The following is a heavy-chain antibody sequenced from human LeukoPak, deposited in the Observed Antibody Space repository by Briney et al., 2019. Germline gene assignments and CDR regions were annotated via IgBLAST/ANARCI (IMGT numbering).Heavy chain of an antibody. V-gene: IGHV4-59*13. J-gene: IGHJ4*02. CDR1: GGSISAYY. Sequence: SEALSLTCTVSGGSISAYYWNWIRQPPGKGLEWIGYIYYSGSTSYNPSLRSRVTMSVDTSKNQFSLNLSSVTAADTAVYYCARVASWPTGTDYWGQGTLVTVSS. CDR2: IYYSGST. CDR3: ARVASWPTGTDY. D-gene: IGHD1-1*01.